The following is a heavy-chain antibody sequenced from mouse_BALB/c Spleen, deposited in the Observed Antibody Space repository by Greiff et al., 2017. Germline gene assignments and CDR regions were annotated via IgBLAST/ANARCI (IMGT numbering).Heavy chain of an antibody. D-gene: IGHD2-4*01. Sequence: EVHLVESGGGLVKPGGSLKLSCAASGFTFSSYAMSWVRQTPEKRLEWVASISSGGSTYYPDSVKGRFTISRDNARNILYLQMSSLRSEDTAMYYCTREIYYDYRYYFDYWGQGTTLTVSS. J-gene: IGHJ2*01. CDR3: TREIYYDYRYYFDY. CDR1: GFTFSSYA. V-gene: IGHV5-6-5*01. CDR2: ISSGGST.